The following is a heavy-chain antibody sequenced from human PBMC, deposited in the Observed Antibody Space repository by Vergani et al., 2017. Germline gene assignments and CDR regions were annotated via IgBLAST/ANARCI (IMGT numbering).Heavy chain of an antibody. D-gene: IGHD1-26*01. Sequence: ESGGGLVQPGGSLRLSCAASGFTFSSYAMSWVRQAPGKGLEWLAHIFSNDEKSYSTSLKSRLTISKDTSKSQVVLTMTNMDPVDTATYYCAISGSYLEKIFDFWGQGTLVTVSS. J-gene: IGHJ4*02. CDR3: AISGSYLEKIFDF. V-gene: IGHV2-26*01. CDR1: GFTFSSYA. CDR2: IFSNDEK.